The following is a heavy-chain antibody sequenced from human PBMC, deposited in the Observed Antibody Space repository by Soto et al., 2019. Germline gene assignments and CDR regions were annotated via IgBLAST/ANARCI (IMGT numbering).Heavy chain of an antibody. V-gene: IGHV3-21*01. CDR3: TRDGTEYNMYRWFDP. CDR1: GFTFSSYS. D-gene: IGHD1-1*01. Sequence: EVQLVESGGGLVKPGGSLRLSCAASGFTFSSYSMNWVRQTPGKGLEWVSSISSSSNVIYYADSVKGRFTVSRDNAKNSLYLQMNSLRDEDTAVYYCTRDGTEYNMYRWFDPWGQGTLVTVSS. CDR2: ISSSSNVI. J-gene: IGHJ5*02.